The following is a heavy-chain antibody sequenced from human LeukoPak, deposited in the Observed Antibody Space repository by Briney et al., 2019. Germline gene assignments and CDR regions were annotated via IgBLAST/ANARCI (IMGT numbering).Heavy chain of an antibody. CDR3: AELGITMIGGV. J-gene: IGHJ6*04. CDR1: GFTFDDYA. V-gene: IGHV3-9*01. Sequence: GRSLRLSCAASGFTFDDYAMHWVRQAPGKGLEWVSGITWNSDNIEYADSVKGRFTISRDNAKNSLYLQMNSLRAEDTAVYYCAELGITMIGGVWGKGTTVTISS. D-gene: IGHD3-10*02. CDR2: ITWNSDNI.